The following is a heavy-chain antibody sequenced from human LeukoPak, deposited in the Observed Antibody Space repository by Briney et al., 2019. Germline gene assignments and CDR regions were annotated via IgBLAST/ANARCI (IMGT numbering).Heavy chain of an antibody. Sequence: ASVKVSCKASGYTFTGYYIHWVRQAPGQGLEWMGGINPNSGGTNYPQKFQGRVTMTRDTSISTAYMELSRLRSDDTAVYYCARGGRVYGDSIDYWGQGTLVTVSS. D-gene: IGHD4-17*01. CDR3: ARGGRVYGDSIDY. V-gene: IGHV1-2*02. J-gene: IGHJ4*02. CDR1: GYTFTGYY. CDR2: INPNSGGT.